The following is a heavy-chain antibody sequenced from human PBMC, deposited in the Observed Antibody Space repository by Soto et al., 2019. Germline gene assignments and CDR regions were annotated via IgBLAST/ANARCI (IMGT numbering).Heavy chain of an antibody. D-gene: IGHD5-12*01. J-gene: IGHJ4*02. CDR2: IFHSGRT. Sequence: ASETLSLTCLVSGASISSSDRWIGVRQTPGKVLEGIGEIFHSGRTNYSPSVKSRVTISVDTSKNTFSLNIYTMTAADTAMYYCVRANLRSGGTFDHWGQGTAVTVSS. CDR1: GASISSSDR. CDR3: VRANLRSGGTFDH. V-gene: IGHV4-4*02.